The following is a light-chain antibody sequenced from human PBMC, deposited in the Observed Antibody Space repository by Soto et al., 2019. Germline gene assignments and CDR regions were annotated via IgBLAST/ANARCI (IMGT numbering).Light chain of an antibody. V-gene: IGKV1-17*01. CDR1: QDIQNA. CDR3: LQHDSNVWT. Sequence: DIQMTQSPSSLSASVGDRVTITCRASQDIQNALGWYQQKPGKAPKRLIYAASSLQSGVPSRFRGSRSGTEFTLTISSLQPEDFATYYCLQHDSNVWTFGQGTKGGYQ. CDR2: AAS. J-gene: IGKJ1*01.